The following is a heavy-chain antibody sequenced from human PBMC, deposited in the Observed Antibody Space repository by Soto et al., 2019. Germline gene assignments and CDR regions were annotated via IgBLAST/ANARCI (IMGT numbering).Heavy chain of an antibody. CDR1: GFTFSSYA. D-gene: IGHD6-19*01. J-gene: IGHJ4*02. V-gene: IGHV3-23*01. CDR2: ISGSGGST. Sequence: ESLKISCAASGFTFSSYAMSWVRQAPGKGLEWVSAISGSGGSTYYADSVKGRFTISRDNSKNTLYLQMNSLRAEDTAVYYCAKVAVAGPLFDYWGQGTLVTVSS. CDR3: AKVAVAGPLFDY.